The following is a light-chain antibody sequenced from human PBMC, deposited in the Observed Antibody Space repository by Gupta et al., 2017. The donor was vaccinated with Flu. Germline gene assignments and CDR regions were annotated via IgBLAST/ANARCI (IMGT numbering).Light chain of an antibody. CDR3: QQYDNTPAWT. CDR2: WAS. CDR1: QSVLYSSNNKNF. V-gene: IGKV4-1*01. J-gene: IGKJ1*01. Sequence: DIVMTQSPDSLAVSLGERATINCKSSQSVLYSSNNKNFLAWYQQKPGQPPKLLIHWASTRESGVPDRFSGSGSGTDFTLTISSRQAEDVAVYYCQQYDNTPAWTFGQGTKVEVK.